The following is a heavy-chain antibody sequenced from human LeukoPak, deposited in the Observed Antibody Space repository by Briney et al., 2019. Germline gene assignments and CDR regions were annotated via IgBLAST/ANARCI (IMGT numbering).Heavy chain of an antibody. Sequence: GGSLRLSCAASGFTSSRYSMHWVRQAPGKGLEYVSAISNNGGSTYYAKSVKGRFTISGDNSKNTLYLQMGSLRAEDMAVYYCARTSIAAREADYWGQGTLVTVSS. V-gene: IGHV3-64*01. D-gene: IGHD6-6*01. CDR2: ISNNGGST. CDR3: ARTSIAAREADY. J-gene: IGHJ4*02. CDR1: GFTSSRYS.